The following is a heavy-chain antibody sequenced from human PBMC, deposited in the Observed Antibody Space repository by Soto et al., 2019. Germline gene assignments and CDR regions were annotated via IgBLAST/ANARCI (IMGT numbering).Heavy chain of an antibody. CDR2: IKQDGSEK. Sequence: PGGSLRLSCAVSGFSFSSFWMTWVRQAPGKGLEWVANIKQDGSEKYYVDSVKGRFTISRDNAKNSLDLQMNSLRDEDTAVYYCVREKGLNFWGQGTLVTVSS. D-gene: IGHD2-8*01. V-gene: IGHV3-7*01. CDR1: GFSFSSFW. CDR3: VREKGLNF. J-gene: IGHJ4*02.